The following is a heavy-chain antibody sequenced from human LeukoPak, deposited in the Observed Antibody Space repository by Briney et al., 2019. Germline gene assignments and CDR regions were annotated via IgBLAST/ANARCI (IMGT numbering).Heavy chain of an antibody. Sequence: PGGSLRLSCAASGFTFSSYWMHWVRQAPGKGLVWVSRINSDGSSTSYADSVKGRFTISRDNAKNTLYLQMNSLRAEDTAVYYCARSCLHAYYFDYWGQGTLVTVSS. V-gene: IGHV3-74*01. CDR1: GFTFSSYW. J-gene: IGHJ4*02. CDR2: INSDGSST. D-gene: IGHD5/OR15-5a*01. CDR3: ARSCLHAYYFDY.